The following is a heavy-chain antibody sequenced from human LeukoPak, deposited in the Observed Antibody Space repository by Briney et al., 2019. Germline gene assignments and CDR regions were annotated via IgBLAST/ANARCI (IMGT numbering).Heavy chain of an antibody. CDR2: INTNTGNP. Sequence: ASVKVSCKASGYTFTSYDINWVRQATGQGLEWMGWINTNTGNPTYAQGFTGRFVFSLDTSVSTAYLQISSLKAEDTAVYYCARDMGSLKIQTPPDAFDIWGQGTMVTVSS. D-gene: IGHD5-18*01. J-gene: IGHJ3*02. CDR1: GYTFTSYD. CDR3: ARDMGSLKIQTPPDAFDI. V-gene: IGHV7-4-1*02.